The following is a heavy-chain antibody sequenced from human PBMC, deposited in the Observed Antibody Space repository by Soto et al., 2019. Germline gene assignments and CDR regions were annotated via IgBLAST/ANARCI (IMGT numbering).Heavy chain of an antibody. CDR3: ARVSDYDFWSGYDYGXDF. J-gene: IGHJ6*02. CDR2: ISAYKGNT. CDR1: GYTFTSYG. Sequence: ASVKVSCKASGYTFTSYGISWVRQAPGQGLERKGWISAYKGNTNYAQKNQGRDTMTTDTSTSTAYKELRSLRSDDTAVYFFARVSDYDFWSGYDYGXDFWGQGSTVTVS. D-gene: IGHD3-3*01. V-gene: IGHV1-18*01.